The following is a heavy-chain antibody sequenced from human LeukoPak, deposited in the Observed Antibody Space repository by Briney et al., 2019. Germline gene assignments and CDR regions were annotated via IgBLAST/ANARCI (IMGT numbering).Heavy chain of an antibody. D-gene: IGHD6-13*01. CDR2: INPNGGA. CDR1: GYIFTGYY. Sequence: ASVKVSCKASGYIFTGYYMHWVRQAPGQGLEWMGWINPNGGADYAQKFQGRVTMARDTSISTAYMELSRLRSDDTAVYYCARGYSSSWYKVYYYYMDVWGKGTTVTVSS. V-gene: IGHV1-2*02. CDR3: ARGYSSSWYKVYYYYMDV. J-gene: IGHJ6*03.